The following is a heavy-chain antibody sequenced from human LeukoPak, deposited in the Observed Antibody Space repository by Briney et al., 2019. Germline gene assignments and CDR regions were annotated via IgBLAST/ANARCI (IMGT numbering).Heavy chain of an antibody. CDR3: AGALTLNYYDSSGYSRGYYYYYMDV. Sequence: SETLSLTCTVSGGSISSYYWSWIRQPAGKGLEWIGRIYTSGSTNYNPSLKSRVTMSVDTSKNQFSLKLSSVTAADTAVYYCAGALTLNYYDSSGYSRGYYYYYMDVWGKGTTVTVSS. CDR2: IYTSGST. CDR1: GGSISSYY. D-gene: IGHD3-22*01. J-gene: IGHJ6*03. V-gene: IGHV4-4*07.